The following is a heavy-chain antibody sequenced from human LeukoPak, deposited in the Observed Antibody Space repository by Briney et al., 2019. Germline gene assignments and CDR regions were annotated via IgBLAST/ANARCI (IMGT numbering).Heavy chain of an antibody. J-gene: IGHJ5*02. Sequence: SVTVSCEASGGTFSSYAISWVRQAPGQGLEWMGRIIPILGIANYAQKFQGRVTITADKSTSTAYMELSSLRSEDTAVYYCAGGYCSGGSCSNWFDPWGQGTLVTVSS. V-gene: IGHV1-69*04. CDR3: AGGYCSGGSCSNWFDP. CDR2: IIPILGIA. CDR1: GGTFSSYA. D-gene: IGHD2-15*01.